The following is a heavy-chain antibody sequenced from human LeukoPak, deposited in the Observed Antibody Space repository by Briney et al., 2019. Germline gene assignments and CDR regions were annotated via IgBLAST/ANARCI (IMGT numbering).Heavy chain of an antibody. CDR1: GFTFSSYE. J-gene: IGHJ4*02. V-gene: IGHV3-48*03. CDR3: AREGVGLGEPLDY. D-gene: IGHD3-16*01. CDR2: ISSSGSTI. Sequence: GGSLRLSCAASGFTFSSYEMNWVRQAPGKGLEWVSYISSSGSTIYCADSVRGRFTISRDNAKNSLYLQMNSLRAEDTAVYYCAREGVGLGEPLDYWGQGTLVTVSS.